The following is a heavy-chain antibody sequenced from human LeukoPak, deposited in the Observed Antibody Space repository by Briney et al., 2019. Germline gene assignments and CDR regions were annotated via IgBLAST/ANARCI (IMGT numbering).Heavy chain of an antibody. CDR1: GFTVSSNY. Sequence: GGSLRLSCAASGFTVSSNYMSWVRQAPGKGLEWVSVIYSGGSTYYADTVKGRFTISRDNSKNTLYLQMNSLRAEDTAVYYCARVTTGAFDIWGQGTMVTVSS. CDR2: IYSGGST. J-gene: IGHJ3*02. D-gene: IGHD4-17*01. V-gene: IGHV3-66*01. CDR3: ARVTTGAFDI.